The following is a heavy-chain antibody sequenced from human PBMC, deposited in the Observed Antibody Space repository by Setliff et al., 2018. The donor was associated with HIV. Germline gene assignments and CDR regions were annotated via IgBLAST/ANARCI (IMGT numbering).Heavy chain of an antibody. J-gene: IGHJ4*02. CDR3: AKSSPSIGYISDH. CDR1: GASFTDYY. D-gene: IGHD5-12*01. Sequence: PSETLSLTCAFYGASFTDYYWNWIRQPPGKGLEYIGSIHYNEKTYYNPSLKSRVTISTDTSKNQFSLNVRSVTAADTAVYFCAKSSPSIGYISDHWGQGTLVTVSS. CDR2: IHYNEKT. V-gene: IGHV4-34*01.